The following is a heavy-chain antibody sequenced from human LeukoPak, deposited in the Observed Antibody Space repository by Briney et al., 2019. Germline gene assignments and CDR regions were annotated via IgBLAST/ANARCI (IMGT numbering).Heavy chain of an antibody. J-gene: IGHJ5*02. CDR3: ARSIRNYLWGSRGTVNWFDP. D-gene: IGHD3-16*01. V-gene: IGHV4-39*07. CDR1: SGSISTSGYF. Sequence: SETLSLTCTVSSGSISTSGYFWGWIRQTPGKGLEWIGSIGSMYYSGNTYYNPSLKSRVTISVDTSKNQFSLKLSSVTAADTAVYYCARSIRNYLWGSRGTVNWFDPWGQGTLVTVSS. CDR2: MYYSGNT.